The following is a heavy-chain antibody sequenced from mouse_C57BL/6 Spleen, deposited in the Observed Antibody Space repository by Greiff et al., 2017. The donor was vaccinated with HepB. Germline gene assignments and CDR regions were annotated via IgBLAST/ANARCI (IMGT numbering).Heavy chain of an antibody. Sequence: QVHVKQPGAELVKPGASVKLSCKASGYTFTSYWMHWVKQRPGQGLEWIGMIHPNSGSTNYNEKFKSKATLTVDKSSSTAYMQLSSLTSEDSAVYYCANYYGSSSFAYWGQGTLVTVSA. CDR3: ANYYGSSSFAY. D-gene: IGHD1-1*01. CDR2: IHPNSGST. V-gene: IGHV1-64*01. J-gene: IGHJ3*01. CDR1: GYTFTSYW.